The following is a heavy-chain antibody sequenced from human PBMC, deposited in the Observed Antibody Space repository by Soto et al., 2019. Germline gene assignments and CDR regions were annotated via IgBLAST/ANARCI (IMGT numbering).Heavy chain of an antibody. Sequence: GESLKISCKGSGYSFTSYWIGWVRQMPGKGLEWMGIIYPGDSDTRYSPSFQGQVTISTDKSISTAYLQWSSLKASDTAMYYCARLGHCSSTSCRYYYYYGMDVWGQGTTVTVSS. D-gene: IGHD2-2*01. V-gene: IGHV5-51*01. CDR2: IYPGDSDT. CDR3: ARLGHCSSTSCRYYYYYGMDV. CDR1: GYSFTSYW. J-gene: IGHJ6*02.